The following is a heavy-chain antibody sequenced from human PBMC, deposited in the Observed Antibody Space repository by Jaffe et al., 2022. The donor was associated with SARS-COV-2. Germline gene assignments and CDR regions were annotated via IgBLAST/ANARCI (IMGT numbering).Heavy chain of an antibody. CDR1: GYTFTSYD. D-gene: IGHD2-2*01. J-gene: IGHJ6*02. CDR3: ARDLFPVVVPAAWGLDYGMDV. CDR2: MNPNSGNT. Sequence: QVQLVQSGAEVKKPGASVKVSCKASGYTFTSYDINWVRQATGQGLEWMGWMNPNSGNTGYAQKFQGRVTMTRNTSISTAYMELSSLRSEDTAVYYCARDLFPVVVPAAWGLDYGMDVWGQGTTVTVSS. V-gene: IGHV1-8*01.